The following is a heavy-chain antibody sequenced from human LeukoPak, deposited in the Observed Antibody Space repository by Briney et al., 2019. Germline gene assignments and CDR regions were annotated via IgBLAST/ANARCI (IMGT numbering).Heavy chain of an antibody. Sequence: PGESLKISCKGSGYKFTSYWIGWVRQMPGNGLESVGIIYPGDSDTRYSPSFQDQVIISADKSISTAYLQWRSLKASDTAMYYCARGDSSSWGRYFDFWGQGTLVTVSS. J-gene: IGHJ4*02. V-gene: IGHV5-51*01. CDR3: ARGDSSSWGRYFDF. CDR2: IYPGDSDT. D-gene: IGHD6-13*01. CDR1: GYKFTSYW.